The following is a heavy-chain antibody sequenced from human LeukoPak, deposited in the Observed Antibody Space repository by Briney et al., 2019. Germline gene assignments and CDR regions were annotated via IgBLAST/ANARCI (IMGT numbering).Heavy chain of an antibody. J-gene: IGHJ4*02. V-gene: IGHV4-39*07. Sequence: PSETLSLTCSVSGGSISRSSSYWGWIRQPPGKGLEWIGSIYYRGSTYYNPSLKSRVTISVDTSKNQFSLKLSSVTAADTAVYYCARALWFGEFGFDYWGQGTLVTVSS. CDR1: GGSISRSSSY. D-gene: IGHD3-10*01. CDR3: ARALWFGEFGFDY. CDR2: IYYRGST.